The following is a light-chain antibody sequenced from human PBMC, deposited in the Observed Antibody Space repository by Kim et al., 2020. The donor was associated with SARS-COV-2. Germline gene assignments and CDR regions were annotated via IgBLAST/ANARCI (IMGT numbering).Light chain of an antibody. Sequence: ELTQPPSASGTPGQRVTISCSGSSSNIGSNTVNWYQQLPGTAPKLLVYSNNQRPSGVPDRFSGSKSGTSASLAISGLQSEDEADYYCAAWDDSLNGRVFGEGTQLTVL. CDR2: SNN. V-gene: IGLV1-44*01. CDR1: SSNIGSNT. J-gene: IGLJ2*01. CDR3: AAWDDSLNGRV.